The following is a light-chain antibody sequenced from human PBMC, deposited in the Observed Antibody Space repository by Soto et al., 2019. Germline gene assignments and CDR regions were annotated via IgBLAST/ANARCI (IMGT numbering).Light chain of an antibody. CDR1: QDIGRH. J-gene: IGKJ4*01. Sequence: IQLTQSPSFLSASVGDTVTITCRASQDIGRHLAWYQQKPGTVPNLLIYVASTLQSGVPSRFSGSGSGTEFTLTINSLQPEDFATYYCQQFGSYPLTFGGGTEVEIK. CDR3: QQFGSYPLT. V-gene: IGKV1-9*01. CDR2: VAS.